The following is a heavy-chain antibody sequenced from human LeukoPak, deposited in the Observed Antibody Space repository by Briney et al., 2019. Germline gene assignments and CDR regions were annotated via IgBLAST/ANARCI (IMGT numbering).Heavy chain of an antibody. CDR2: IKSKTDGGTT. V-gene: IGHV3-15*01. D-gene: IGHD5-24*01. CDR1: GFTFSNAR. Sequence: GGSLRPSCAASGFTFSNARMSWVRQAPGKGLEWVGRIKSKTDGGTTDYAAPVKGRFTISRDDSKNTLYLQMNSLKTEDTAVYYCTTDLAPPRWLQQGYWGQGTLVTVSS. CDR3: TTDLAPPRWLQQGY. J-gene: IGHJ4*02.